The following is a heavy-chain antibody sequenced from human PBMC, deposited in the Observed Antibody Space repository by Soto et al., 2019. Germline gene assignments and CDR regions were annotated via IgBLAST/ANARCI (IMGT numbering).Heavy chain of an antibody. CDR3: ARSPDRKIYGPYNWFDP. J-gene: IGHJ5*02. Sequence: SETLSLTCTVSGGSISSYYWSWIRQPPGKGLEWIGYIYYSGSTNYNPSLKSRVTISVDTSKNQFSLKLSSVTAADTAVYYCARSPDRKIYGPYNWFDPWGQGTLVTVSS. V-gene: IGHV4-59*01. CDR2: IYYSGST. CDR1: GGSISSYY. D-gene: IGHD5-12*01.